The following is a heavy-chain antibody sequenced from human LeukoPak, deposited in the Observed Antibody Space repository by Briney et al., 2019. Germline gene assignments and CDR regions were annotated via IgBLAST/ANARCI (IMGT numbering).Heavy chain of an antibody. CDR2: IYYSGTT. CDR3: ARGGATNYYHYYYMDV. V-gene: IGHV4-39*01. D-gene: IGHD1-26*01. J-gene: IGHJ6*03. Sequence: SETLSLTCAVSGGSISSSTYCWGWIRPPPGKGREWVMSIYYSGTTYYNPSLKSRVTMYVDTSKIQFSLKLSAVTAADTAVYCCARGGATNYYHYYYMDVGGKGTTVTVSS. CDR1: GGSISSSTYC.